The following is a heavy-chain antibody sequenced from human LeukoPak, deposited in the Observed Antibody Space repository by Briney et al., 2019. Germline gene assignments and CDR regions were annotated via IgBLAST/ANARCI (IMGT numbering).Heavy chain of an antibody. CDR2: INHSGST. V-gene: IGHV4-34*01. D-gene: IGHD2-15*01. Sequence: PSETLSLTCAVYGGSFSGYYWSWIRQPPGKGLEWIGEINHSGSTNYNPSLKSRVTMSVDTSKNQFSLKLSSVTAADTAVYYCARERGYCSGGSCYLDYWGQGTLVTVSS. CDR1: GGSFSGYY. J-gene: IGHJ4*02. CDR3: ARERGYCSGGSCYLDY.